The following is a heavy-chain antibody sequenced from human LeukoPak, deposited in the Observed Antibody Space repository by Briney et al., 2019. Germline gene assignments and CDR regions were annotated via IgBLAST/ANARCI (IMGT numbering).Heavy chain of an antibody. CDR1: GFTFSSYA. J-gene: IGHJ6*02. CDR2: ISYDGSNK. D-gene: IGHD1-26*01. CDR3: ARALAGAGRYYYGMDV. V-gene: IGHV3-30-3*01. Sequence: TGGALRLSCAASGFTFSSYAMHWVRQAPGKGLEGVAVISYDGSNKYYADSVKGRFTISRDNSKNTLYLQMNSLRAEDTAVYYCARALAGAGRYYYGMDVWGQGTTVTVSS.